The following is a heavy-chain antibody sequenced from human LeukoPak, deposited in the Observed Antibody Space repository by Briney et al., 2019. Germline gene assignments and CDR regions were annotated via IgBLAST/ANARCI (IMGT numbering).Heavy chain of an antibody. Sequence: PSQTLSLTCTVSGGSISSGGYYWSWIRQHPGKGLEWIGYIYYSGSTYYNPSLKSRVTISVDTSKNQFSLKLSFVTAADTAVYYCARKENVYYYFDYWGQGTLVTVSS. V-gene: IGHV4-31*03. CDR2: IYYSGST. D-gene: IGHD3-10*01. CDR3: ARKENVYYYFDY. CDR1: GGSISSGGYY. J-gene: IGHJ4*02.